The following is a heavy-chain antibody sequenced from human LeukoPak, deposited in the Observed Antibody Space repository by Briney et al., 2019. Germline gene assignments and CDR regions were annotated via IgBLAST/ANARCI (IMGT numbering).Heavy chain of an antibody. D-gene: IGHD6-19*01. CDR2: ITTSDGNT. V-gene: IGHV3-23*01. CDR3: AASSGWGD. CDR1: GFTFSSYT. Sequence: GGSLRLSCAASGFTFSSYTMSWVRQAPGKGLEWVSTITTSDGNTYYADSVKGRFTVSRDNSKNTLYLQMNSLRAEDTAVYYCAASSGWGDWGQGTLVTVSS. J-gene: IGHJ4*02.